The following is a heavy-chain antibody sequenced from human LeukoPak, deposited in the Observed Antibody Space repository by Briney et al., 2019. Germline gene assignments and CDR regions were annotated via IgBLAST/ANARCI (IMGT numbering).Heavy chain of an antibody. V-gene: IGHV3-7*01. J-gene: IGHJ4*02. Sequence: GSLRLSCAVSGFTFSSYWMSWVRQAPGKGLEWVANIKYDGNEEYYVDSVKGRFTISRDNAKNSLYLQLNSLRVEDTAVYYCKSGGAAPGSFDYWGQGTLVTVSP. CDR1: GFTFSSYW. D-gene: IGHD1-1*01. CDR2: IKYDGNEE. CDR3: KSGGAAPGSFDY.